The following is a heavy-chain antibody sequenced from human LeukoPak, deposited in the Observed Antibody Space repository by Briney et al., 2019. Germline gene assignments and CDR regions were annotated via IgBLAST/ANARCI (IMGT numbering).Heavy chain of an antibody. CDR1: GYTFTGYY. CDR2: INPNSGGT. J-gene: IGHJ5*02. CDR3: ARDLGSLLWFGELSNPSNWFDP. V-gene: IGHV1-2*02. Sequence: GASVKVSCKASGYTFTGYYMHWVRQAPGQGLEWMGWINPNSGGTNYAQKFQGRVTMTRDTSISTAYMELSRLRSDDTAVYYCARDLGSLLWFGELSNPSNWFDPWGQGTLVTVSS. D-gene: IGHD3-10*01.